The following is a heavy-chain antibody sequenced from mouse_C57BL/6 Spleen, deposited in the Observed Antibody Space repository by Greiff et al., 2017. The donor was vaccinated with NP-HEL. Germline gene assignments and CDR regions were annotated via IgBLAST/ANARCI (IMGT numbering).Heavy chain of an antibody. J-gene: IGHJ3*01. V-gene: IGHV1-82*01. D-gene: IGHD1-1*01. CDR2: IYPGDGDT. CDR1: GYAFSSSW. CDR3: ARYGSGDDWFAY. Sequence: QVQLQQSGPELVKPGASVKISCKASGYAFSSSWMNWVKQRPGKGLEWIGRIYPGDGDTNYNGKFKGKATLTADKSSSTAYMQLSSLTSEDSAVYFCARYGSGDDWFAYWGQGTLVTVSA.